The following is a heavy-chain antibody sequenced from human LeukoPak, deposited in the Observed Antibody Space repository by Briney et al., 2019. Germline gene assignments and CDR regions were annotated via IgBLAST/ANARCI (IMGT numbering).Heavy chain of an antibody. Sequence: GGSLRLSCAASGFTFSSYWMHWVRQAPGKGLEWVSAISGSGGSTYYADSVKGRFTISRDNSKNTLYLQMNSLRAEDTAVYYCAKDLGSGWYFDYWGQGTLVTVSS. CDR2: ISGSGGST. CDR3: AKDLGSGWYFDY. D-gene: IGHD6-19*01. V-gene: IGHV3-23*01. J-gene: IGHJ4*02. CDR1: GFTFSSYW.